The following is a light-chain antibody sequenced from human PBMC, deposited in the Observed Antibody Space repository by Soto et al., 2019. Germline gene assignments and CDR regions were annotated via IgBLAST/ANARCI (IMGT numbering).Light chain of an antibody. Sequence: DVQMTQSPSSLSASVGDRVTITCRASQGIAPYLAWFQQKPGKVPKLLIYAASTLQSGVPSRFSGSGSGTDFTLTISSLQPEDVATYYGQKDNSAPLTFGGGTKVEIK. CDR1: QGIAPY. CDR3: QKDNSAPLT. CDR2: AAS. V-gene: IGKV1-27*01. J-gene: IGKJ4*01.